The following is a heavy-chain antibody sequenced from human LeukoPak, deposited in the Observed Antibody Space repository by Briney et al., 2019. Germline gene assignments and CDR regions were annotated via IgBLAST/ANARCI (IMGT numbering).Heavy chain of an antibody. CDR2: ISVSGGST. D-gene: IGHD6-19*01. Sequence: PGGSLRLSCAASGFTFSSYALSWVRQAPGKGLEWVSAISVSGGSTYFADSVKGRFTISRDNSKNTLYLQMNSLRAEDTAVYYCAREGARYSSGWYPRYYFDYWGQGTLVTVSS. CDR1: GFTFSSYA. J-gene: IGHJ4*02. V-gene: IGHV3-23*01. CDR3: AREGARYSSGWYPRYYFDY.